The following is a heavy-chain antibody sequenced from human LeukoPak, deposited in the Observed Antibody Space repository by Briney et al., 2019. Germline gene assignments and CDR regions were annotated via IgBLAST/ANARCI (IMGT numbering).Heavy chain of an antibody. V-gene: IGHV3-7*05. CDR2: INPDGSEK. J-gene: IGHJ6*02. CDR3: ARGHYGMGV. CDR1: GFTFSTHW. Sequence: GGSLRLSCEASGFTFSTHWMTWVRQAPGKGLEWVVSINPDGSEKYYVDSVKGRFTFSRDNAQESLYLQMNSLTAEDAVVYYCARGHYGMGVWSQGTTVTVSS.